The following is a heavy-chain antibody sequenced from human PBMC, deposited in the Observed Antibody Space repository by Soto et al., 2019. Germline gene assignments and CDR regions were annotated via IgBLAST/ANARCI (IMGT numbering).Heavy chain of an antibody. CDR2: IYYSGST. V-gene: IGHV4-39*01. CDR3: ARLGIAAAGNYYYYGMDV. J-gene: IGHJ6*02. D-gene: IGHD6-13*01. Sequence: PSETLSLTCTVSGGSISSYYWSWIRQPPGKGLEWIGSIYYSGSTYYNPSLKSRVTISVDTSKNLFSLKLSSVTAADTAVYYCARLGIAAAGNYYYYGMDVWGQGTTVTVSS. CDR1: GGSISSYY.